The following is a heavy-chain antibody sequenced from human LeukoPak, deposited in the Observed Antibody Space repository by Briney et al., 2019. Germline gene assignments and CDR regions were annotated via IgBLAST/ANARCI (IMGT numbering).Heavy chain of an antibody. Sequence: PSETLSLTCTVSGYSISSGYYWGWIRQPPGKGLEWIGSIYHSGSTYYNPSLKSRVTISVDTSKNQFSLKLSSVTAADTAVYYCARDHCSGGSCYYDYWGQGTLVTVSS. V-gene: IGHV4-38-2*02. CDR3: ARDHCSGGSCYYDY. CDR2: IYHSGST. D-gene: IGHD2-15*01. J-gene: IGHJ4*02. CDR1: GYSISSGYY.